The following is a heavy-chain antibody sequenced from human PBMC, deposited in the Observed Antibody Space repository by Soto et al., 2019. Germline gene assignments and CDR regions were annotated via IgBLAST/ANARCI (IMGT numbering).Heavy chain of an antibody. J-gene: IGHJ4*02. D-gene: IGHD6-19*01. V-gene: IGHV1-3*01. CDR2: INARNGNT. CDR3: AREYSSAWKTFDY. CDR1: GYTFTSYA. Sequence: ASVKVSCKASGYTFTSYAMHWVRQAPGQRLEWMGWINARNGNTKYSQKIQGRVTITRDTSASTAYMELSSLRAENTAVYYCAREYSSAWKTFDYWGQGTLVADSP.